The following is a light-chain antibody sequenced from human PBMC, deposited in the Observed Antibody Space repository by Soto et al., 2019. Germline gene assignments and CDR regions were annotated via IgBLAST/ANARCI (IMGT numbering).Light chain of an antibody. J-gene: IGKJ1*01. Sequence: IVFTQSPATLSSFPGARVTLSCRASQYINTRLAWYQHRPGQAPRLLIYQTSIRAAGIPARFSASGCGTDGNIAISSLQTEDAETDDCLQEIDYPWTFGQGTKVDIK. CDR3: LQEIDYPWT. V-gene: IGKV3-11*01. CDR1: QYINTR. CDR2: QTS.